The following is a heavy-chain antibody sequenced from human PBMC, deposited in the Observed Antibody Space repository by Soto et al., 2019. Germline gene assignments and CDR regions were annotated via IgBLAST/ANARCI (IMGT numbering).Heavy chain of an antibody. CDR1: GFSLSTSGVG. D-gene: IGHD3-9*01. CDR3: AHRPPYDFFTGYYDASDI. V-gene: IGHV2-5*02. Sequence: QITLKESGPTLVKPTQTLTLTCTFSGFSLSTSGVGVGWIRQPPGKALEWLALIYWDDDKRYSPSLKSRLTITQDTSKHPVFRTMTNMDPVDTATYYCAHRPPYDFFTGYYDASDIWGQGTMVIVSS. CDR2: IYWDDDK. J-gene: IGHJ3*02.